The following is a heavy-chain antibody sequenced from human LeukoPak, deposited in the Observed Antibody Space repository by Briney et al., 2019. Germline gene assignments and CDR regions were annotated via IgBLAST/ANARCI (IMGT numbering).Heavy chain of an antibody. Sequence: ASETLSLTCTVSGGSISSYYWSWIRQPPGKGLEWIGYIYYSGSTNYNPSLKSRVTISVDTSKNQFSLKLSSVTAADTAVYYCTSAYYDILSMYNWFDPWGQGTLVTVSS. V-gene: IGHV4-59*12. D-gene: IGHD3-9*01. J-gene: IGHJ5*02. CDR1: GGSISSYY. CDR2: IYYSGST. CDR3: TSAYYDILSMYNWFDP.